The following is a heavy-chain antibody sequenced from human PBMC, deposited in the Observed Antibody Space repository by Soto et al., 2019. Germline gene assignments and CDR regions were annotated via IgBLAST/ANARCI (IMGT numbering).Heavy chain of an antibody. D-gene: IGHD2-2*01. CDR1: GLAFSNYW. Sequence: PGGSLRLSCGASGLAFSNYWMHWVRQVPGKGLVWVSRINGDGSDIKYADSVKGRFTISRDNAKNTVYLQMNSLRAEDTAVYYCARDQSTGDWFDAWGQGTLVTVSS. V-gene: IGHV3-74*03. CDR3: ARDQSTGDWFDA. J-gene: IGHJ5*02. CDR2: INGDGSDI.